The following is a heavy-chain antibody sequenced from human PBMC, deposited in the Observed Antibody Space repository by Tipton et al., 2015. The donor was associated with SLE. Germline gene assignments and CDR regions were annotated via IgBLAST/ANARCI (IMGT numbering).Heavy chain of an antibody. CDR1: GGYISSRRYY. V-gene: IGHV4-39*07. CDR3: ARDLSSSGISDY. Sequence: TLSLTCTVSGGYISSRRYYWGWTRQPPGKGLEWIGSIYYTGSIYHNPSLESRVTISVDTSKNQFSLKLSSVTAADTAVYYCARDLSSSGISDYWGQVILVTFSS. CDR2: IYYTGSI. J-gene: IGHJ4*02. D-gene: IGHD6-13*01.